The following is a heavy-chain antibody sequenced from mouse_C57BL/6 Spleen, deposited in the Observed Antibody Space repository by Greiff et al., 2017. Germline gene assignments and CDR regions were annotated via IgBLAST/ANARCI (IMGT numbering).Heavy chain of an antibody. CDR2: FYPGSGSI. V-gene: IGHV1-62-2*01. CDR3: ARHGKVYDYDGYYFDY. Sequence: QVQLKESGAELVKPGASVKLSCKASGYTFTEYTIHWVKQRSGQGLEWIGWFYPGSGSIKYNEKFKDKATLTADKSSSTVYMELSRLTSEDAAVYFWARHGKVYDYDGYYFDYWGQGTTLTVSS. CDR1: GYTFTEYT. D-gene: IGHD2-4*01. J-gene: IGHJ2*01.